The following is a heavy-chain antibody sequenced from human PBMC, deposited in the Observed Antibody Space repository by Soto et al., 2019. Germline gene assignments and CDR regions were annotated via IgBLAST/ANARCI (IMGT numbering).Heavy chain of an antibody. CDR2: ISYDGKQT. D-gene: IGHD3-16*01. Sequence: GGSLRLSCGAPGVTFKDYGMHWVRQAPGKGLEWVAVISYDGKQTYYADSVKGRFTISKDKSKRTLFLQMNSLRVDDTAVYYCARDGWGSNWYFDLWGRGTLDTVSS. J-gene: IGHJ2*01. V-gene: IGHV3-30*03. CDR3: ARDGWGSNWYFDL. CDR1: GVTFKDYG.